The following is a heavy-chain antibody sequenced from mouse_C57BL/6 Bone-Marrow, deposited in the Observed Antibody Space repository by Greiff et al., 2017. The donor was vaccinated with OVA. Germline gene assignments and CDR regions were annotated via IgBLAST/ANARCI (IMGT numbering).Heavy chain of an antibody. Sequence: QVQLQQPGAELVKPGASVKMSCTASGYTFTSYWITWVKQRPGQGLEWLGDIYPGSGSTNYNEKFKSKAKLNVDTSSSTAYMQLSSLTSEYSAVYDCARSELDYDCFDYWGQGTTLTVSS. CDR1: GYTFTSYW. CDR3: ARSELDYDCFDY. CDR2: IYPGSGST. J-gene: IGHJ2*01. V-gene: IGHV1-55*01. D-gene: IGHD2-4*01.